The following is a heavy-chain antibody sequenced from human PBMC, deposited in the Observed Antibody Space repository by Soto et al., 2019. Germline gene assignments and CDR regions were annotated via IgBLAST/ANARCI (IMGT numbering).Heavy chain of an antibody. CDR3: ARVILKRDRDGYNLYYFDY. CDR1: GGSISSYY. V-gene: IGHV4-4*07. CDR2: IYTSGST. J-gene: IGHJ4*02. D-gene: IGHD5-12*01. Sequence: PSETLSLTCTVSGGSISSYYWSWIRQPAGKGLERIGRIYTSGSTNYNPSLKSRVTMSVDTSKNQFSLKLSSVTAADTAVYYCARVILKRDRDGYNLYYFDYWGQGTLVTVSS.